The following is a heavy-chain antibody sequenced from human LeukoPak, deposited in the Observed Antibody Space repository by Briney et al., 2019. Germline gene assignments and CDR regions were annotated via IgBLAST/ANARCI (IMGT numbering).Heavy chain of an antibody. D-gene: IGHD6-19*01. J-gene: IGHJ4*02. CDR3: ARVKKEQWLANYFDN. Sequence: GASVKVSCKASGYTFSSYGIRWVRQAPGQGLEWMGWTNAYNGFTDYARSLQGRVTITKDTSTSTAYMEMRSLRTDDTAVYYCARVKKEQWLANYFDNWGQGTLVTVSS. CDR1: GYTFSSYG. V-gene: IGHV1-18*04. CDR2: TNAYNGFT.